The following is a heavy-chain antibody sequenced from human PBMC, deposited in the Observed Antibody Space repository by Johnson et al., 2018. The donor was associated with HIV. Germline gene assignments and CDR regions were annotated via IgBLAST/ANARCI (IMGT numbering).Heavy chain of an antibody. CDR1: EFTFSSYD. J-gene: IGHJ3*02. CDR2: INWSGDST. CDR3: ARDVSGWELQNDAFDI. Sequence: EKLVESGGGVVQPGGSLKLSCAASEFTFSSYDMSWVRQAPGKGLEWVSGINWSGDSTGFADSVKGRFTISRDNAKNSLYLQMNSLRAEDTALYYCARDVSGWELQNDAFDIWGQGTMVTVSS. D-gene: IGHD1-26*01. V-gene: IGHV3-20*04.